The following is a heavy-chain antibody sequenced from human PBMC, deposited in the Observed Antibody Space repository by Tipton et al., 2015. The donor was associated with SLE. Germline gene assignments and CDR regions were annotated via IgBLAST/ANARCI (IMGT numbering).Heavy chain of an antibody. CDR2: MYYSGTT. CDR1: GDSMSSSSYY. D-gene: IGHD6-13*01. CDR3: ARSAGYGSSWAHFDY. Sequence: TLSLTCTVSGDSMSSSSYYWGWTRQPPGKGLEWIGSMYYSGTTYYNPSLRSRLTMSEDTSTNQFSLKLSSVTAADTAVYYCARSAGYGSSWAHFDYWGQGTLVTVSS. J-gene: IGHJ4*02. V-gene: IGHV4-39*07.